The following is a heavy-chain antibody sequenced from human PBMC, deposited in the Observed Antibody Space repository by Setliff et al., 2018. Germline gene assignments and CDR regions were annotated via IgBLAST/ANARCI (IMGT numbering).Heavy chain of an antibody. CDR3: ARGGFDP. V-gene: IGHV4-61*01. J-gene: IGHJ5*02. Sequence: SETLSLTCTVSGGSISSGSYYWSWIRQPPGKGLEWIGSMYYTGSTNYNPSLKSRVTISVDTSKKQFSLRLNSVTAADTAVYYCARGGFDPWGQGTLVTVSS. CDR1: GGSISSGSYY. CDR2: MYYTGST.